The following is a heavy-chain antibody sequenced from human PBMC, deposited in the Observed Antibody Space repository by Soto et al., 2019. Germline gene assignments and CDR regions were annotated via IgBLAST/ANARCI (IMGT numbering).Heavy chain of an antibody. CDR2: VNPSGGHT. D-gene: IGHD2-21*02. J-gene: IGHJ4*02. CDR3: ARGGHVVVVTAALDY. CDR1: GDTFTDYY. Sequence: QVQLMQSGAEVKKPGASVKVSCKASGDTFTDYYIHWVRQAPGQGLEWMGTVNPSGGHTTYAQHFLGRVTXTXXXSXXTLYMELTSLTSDDTAIYDCARGGHVVVVTAALDYWGQGTLVTVSS. V-gene: IGHV1-46*01.